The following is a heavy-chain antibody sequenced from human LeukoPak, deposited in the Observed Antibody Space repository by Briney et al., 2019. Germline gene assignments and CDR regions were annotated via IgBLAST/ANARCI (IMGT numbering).Heavy chain of an antibody. D-gene: IGHD1-1*01. CDR2: ISSSSSYK. CDR1: GFTFSSYS. CDR3: ARSAAGTYY. Sequence: GGSLRLSCVASGFTFSSYSMNWVRQAPGKGLEWVSSISSSSSYKYYTDSVKGRFTISRDNAKNSLYLQMNSLRAEDTAVYYCARSAAGTYYWGQGTLVTVSS. V-gene: IGHV3-21*01. J-gene: IGHJ4*02.